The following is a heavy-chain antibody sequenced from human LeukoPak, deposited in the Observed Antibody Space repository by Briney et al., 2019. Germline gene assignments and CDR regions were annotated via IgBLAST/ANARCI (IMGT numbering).Heavy chain of an antibody. CDR3: ARRRIAVAGTLDY. V-gene: IGHV4-34*01. CDR1: GGSFSGYH. CDR2: INHSGST. D-gene: IGHD6-19*01. J-gene: IGHJ4*02. Sequence: PSETLSLTCAVYGGSFSGYHWSWIRQPPGKGLEWIGEINHSGSTNYNPSLKSRVTISVDTSKNQFSLKLSSVTAADTAVYYCARRRIAVAGTLDYWGQGTLVTVSS.